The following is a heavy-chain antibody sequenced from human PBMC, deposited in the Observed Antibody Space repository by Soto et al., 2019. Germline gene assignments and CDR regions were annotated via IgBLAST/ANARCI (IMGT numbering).Heavy chain of an antibody. V-gene: IGHV2-70*01. D-gene: IGHD2-2*01. Sequence: SGPTLVNPTQTLTLTCTFSGFSLSTSGMCVSWIRQPPGKALEWLALIDWDDDKYYSTSLKTRLTIFKDTSKNQVVLTMTNMDPVDTATYYCARTNIVVVPAAKYYYYGMDVWGQGTTVTVSS. CDR1: GFSLSTSGMC. J-gene: IGHJ6*02. CDR2: IDWDDDK. CDR3: ARTNIVVVPAAKYYYYGMDV.